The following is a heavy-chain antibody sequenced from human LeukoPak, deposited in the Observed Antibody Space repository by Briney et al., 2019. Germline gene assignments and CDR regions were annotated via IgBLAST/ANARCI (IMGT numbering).Heavy chain of an antibody. D-gene: IGHD3-22*01. CDR3: ARSRYYYDSSGYYPYYFDY. J-gene: IGHJ4*02. V-gene: IGHV1-18*01. Sequence: ASVKVSCKASGYTFTSYGISWVRQAPGQGLEWMGWISAYNGNTDYAQKLQGRVTMTTDTSTSTAYMELRSLRSDDTAVYYCARSRYYYDSSGYYPYYFDYWGQGTLVTVSS. CDR1: GYTFTSYG. CDR2: ISAYNGNT.